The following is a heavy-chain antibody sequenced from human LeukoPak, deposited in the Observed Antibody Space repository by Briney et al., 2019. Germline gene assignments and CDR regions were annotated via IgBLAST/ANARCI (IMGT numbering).Heavy chain of an antibody. Sequence: PSETLSLTCTVSGGSISSYYWGWIRQPPGKGLEWIATIYYSGTTYYNPSLKSRVTISVDTSKNQFSLELSSLTAADTAVYYCARGPTLKYFHHWGQGTLVSVSS. J-gene: IGHJ1*01. CDR1: GGSISSYY. CDR2: IYYSGTT. V-gene: IGHV4-39*02. CDR3: ARGPTLKYFHH.